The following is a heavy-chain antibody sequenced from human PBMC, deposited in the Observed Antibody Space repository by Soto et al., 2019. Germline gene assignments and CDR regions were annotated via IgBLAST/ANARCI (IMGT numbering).Heavy chain of an antibody. J-gene: IGHJ6*03. CDR1: GGSFSGYY. CDR2: INHSGST. Sequence: SETLSLTCAVYGGSFSGYYWSWIRQPPGKGLEWIGEINHSGSTNYNPSLKSRVTISVDTSKNQFSLKLSSVTAADTAVYYCARGTLEAGHRRYYYYYYMDVWGKGTTVTVSS. V-gene: IGHV4-34*01. D-gene: IGHD3-3*01. CDR3: ARGTLEAGHRRYYYYYYMDV.